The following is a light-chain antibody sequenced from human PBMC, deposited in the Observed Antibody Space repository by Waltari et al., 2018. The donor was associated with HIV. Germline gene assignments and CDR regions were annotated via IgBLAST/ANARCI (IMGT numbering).Light chain of an antibody. V-gene: IGLV2-11*01. CDR2: DVT. CDR3: CSYAGTWL. J-gene: IGLJ3*02. Sequence: QSALTQPHSVSGSPGQSVTLSCTGTSSDVGDYNYVSWYQRHPGKAPQLMIYDVTKRPSGVPDRFSGAKSGNTASLTISGLQAEDDAEYYCCSYAGTWLFGGGTKLTVL. CDR1: SSDVGDYNY.